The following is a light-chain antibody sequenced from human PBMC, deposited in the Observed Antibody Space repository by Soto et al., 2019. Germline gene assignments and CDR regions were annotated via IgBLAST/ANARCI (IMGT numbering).Light chain of an antibody. CDR3: QQYNNWPPLT. CDR2: DAS. J-gene: IGKJ4*01. Sequence: VLTQSPGTLSLSPGEGATLSCRASQRVASDLAWYLQKPGQPPRLLIYDASIRATGIPARFSGSGSGTEFTLTISSLQSEDFAVYYCQQYNNWPPLTFGGGTKVEIK. CDR1: QRVASD. V-gene: IGKV3D-15*01.